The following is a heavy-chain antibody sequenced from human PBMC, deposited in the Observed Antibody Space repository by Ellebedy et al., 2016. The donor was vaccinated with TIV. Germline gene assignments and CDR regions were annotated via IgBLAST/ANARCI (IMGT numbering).Heavy chain of an antibody. CDR3: ARYHYRTFDP. V-gene: IGHV3-48*02. D-gene: IGHD4-11*01. Sequence: GESLKISCAASGFSFSSYSMNWVRQAPGKGLEWSSYISSSSTTIYYADSVKGRFTISRDNAKNSLYLQMDSLTDEDTAVYYCARYHYRTFDPWGQGTLVTVSS. J-gene: IGHJ5*02. CDR1: GFSFSSYS. CDR2: ISSSSTTI.